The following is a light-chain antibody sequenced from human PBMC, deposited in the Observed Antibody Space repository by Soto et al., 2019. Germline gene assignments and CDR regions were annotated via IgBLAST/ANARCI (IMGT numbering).Light chain of an antibody. CDR3: QSYDSSLSGSV. Sequence: QSVLTQPPSVSGAPGQGVTISCTGNSTNIGAGYDVHWYQQLPGTAPKLLIYGNSNRPSGVPDRFSGSKSGTSASLAITWLQAEDEADYYCQSYDSSLSGSVFGGGTQRTVL. V-gene: IGLV1-40*01. CDR2: GNS. J-gene: IGLJ2*01. CDR1: STNIGAGYD.